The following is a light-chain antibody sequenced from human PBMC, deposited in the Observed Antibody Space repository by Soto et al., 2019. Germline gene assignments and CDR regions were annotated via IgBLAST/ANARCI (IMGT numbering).Light chain of an antibody. J-gene: IGKJ1*01. V-gene: IGKV3-20*01. CDR3: QLYDNSSRT. CDR1: QSVSSSY. CDR2: GAS. Sequence: EIVLTQSPGTLSLSPGERATLSCRASQSVSSSYLAWYQQKPSQAPRLLIYGASSRATGIPDRFSGSGSGTDFTLTITRLEPEDFAVYYCQLYDNSSRTFAQGTKVDIK.